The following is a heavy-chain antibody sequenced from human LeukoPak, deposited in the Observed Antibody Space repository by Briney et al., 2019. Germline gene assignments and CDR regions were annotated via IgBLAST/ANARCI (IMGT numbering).Heavy chain of an antibody. J-gene: IGHJ4*02. Sequence: PGGSLRLSCAASGFTFSNYAMAWVRQIPGKGLEWVSVFSGSGGSTYYADSVKGWFTVSRDNSKNTLYLQMNNLRVDDTAIYYCASRPAPSLGPLDYWGQGTLVTVSS. CDR2: FSGSGGST. CDR3: ASRPAPSLGPLDY. D-gene: IGHD2-2*01. CDR1: GFTFSNYA. V-gene: IGHV3-23*01.